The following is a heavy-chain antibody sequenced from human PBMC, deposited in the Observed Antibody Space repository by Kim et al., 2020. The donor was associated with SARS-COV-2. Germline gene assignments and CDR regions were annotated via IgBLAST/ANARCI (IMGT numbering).Heavy chain of an antibody. CDR2: MNPNSGNT. J-gene: IGHJ4*02. Sequence: ASVRVSCKASGYTFTSYDINWVRQATGQGLEWMGWMNPNSGNTGYAQKFQGRVTMTRNTSISTAYMELSSLRSEDTAVYYCARGDPLRYFDWLLSGAIGGSDYWGQGTLVTVSS. V-gene: IGHV1-8*01. D-gene: IGHD3-9*01. CDR1: GYTFTSYD. CDR3: ARGDPLRYFDWLLSGAIGGSDY.